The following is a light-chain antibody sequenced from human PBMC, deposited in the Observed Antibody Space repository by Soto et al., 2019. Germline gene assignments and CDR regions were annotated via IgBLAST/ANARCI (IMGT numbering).Light chain of an antibody. CDR1: QSVSSR. V-gene: IGKV3-15*01. Sequence: EIGMTQAPAPLSLSPGERATLSCRASQSVSSRLAWDQQKPGQAPRLLIYGASTRANDVSARFSGSESGTEFTLTISSLQSEDFAVYYCQQYNNWPFTFGGGTKVDIK. J-gene: IGKJ4*01. CDR2: GAS. CDR3: QQYNNWPFT.